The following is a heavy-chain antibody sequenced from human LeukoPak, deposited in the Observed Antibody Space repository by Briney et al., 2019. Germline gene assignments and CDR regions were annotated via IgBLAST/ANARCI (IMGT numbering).Heavy chain of an antibody. CDR2: IYTSGST. Sequence: SETLSHTCTVSGGSISSGSYYWSWIRQPAGKGLDWIGRIYTSGSTNYNPSLKSRVTISVDTSKNQFSLKLSSVTAADTAVYYCARYMARGYYYYMDVWGKGTTVTVSS. CDR3: ARYMARGYYYYMDV. D-gene: IGHD3-10*01. J-gene: IGHJ6*03. V-gene: IGHV4-61*02. CDR1: GGSISSGSYY.